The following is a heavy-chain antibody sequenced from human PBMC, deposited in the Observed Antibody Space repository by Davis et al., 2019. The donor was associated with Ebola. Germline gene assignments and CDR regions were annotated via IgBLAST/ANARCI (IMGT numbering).Heavy chain of an antibody. CDR2: ISYDGSNK. Sequence: GESLKISCAASGFTFSSYAMHWVRQAPGKGLEWVAVISYDGSNKYYADSVKGRFTISRDNSKNTLYLQMNSLRAEDTAVYYCARMGDSVPAHTVRGYYYYGMDVWGQGTTVTVSS. V-gene: IGHV3-30-3*01. CDR3: ARMGDSVPAHTVRGYYYYGMDV. CDR1: GFTFSSYA. J-gene: IGHJ6*02. D-gene: IGHD5/OR15-5a*01.